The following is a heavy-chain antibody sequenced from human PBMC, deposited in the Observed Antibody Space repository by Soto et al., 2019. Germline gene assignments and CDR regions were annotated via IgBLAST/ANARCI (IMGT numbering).Heavy chain of an antibody. Sequence: QVQLVQSGTEVKKPGSSVKVSCKASGGTFSSYTISWVRQAPGQGLEWMGRIIPILGIANYAQKFQGRVTTTADKSTSTAYMELSSLRSDDTAVYYCASTMVTSYYYYGMDVWGQGTTVTVSS. J-gene: IGHJ6*02. CDR2: IIPILGIA. CDR3: ASTMVTSYYYYGMDV. CDR1: GGTFSSYT. V-gene: IGHV1-69*02. D-gene: IGHD5-18*01.